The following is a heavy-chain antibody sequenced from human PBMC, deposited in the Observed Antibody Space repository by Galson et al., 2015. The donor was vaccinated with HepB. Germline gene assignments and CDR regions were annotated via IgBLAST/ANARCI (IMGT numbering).Heavy chain of an antibody. D-gene: IGHD6-13*01. CDR3: ARDEGDIAASPYWGYYYGMDV. V-gene: IGHV3-21*01. J-gene: IGHJ6*02. Sequence: SLRLSCAASGFTFSSYSMNWVRQAPGKGLEWVSSISSSSSYIYYADSVKGRFTISRDNAKNSLYLQTNSLRAEDTAVYYCARDEGDIAASPYWGYYYGMDVWGQGTTVTVSS. CDR1: GFTFSSYS. CDR2: ISSSSSYI.